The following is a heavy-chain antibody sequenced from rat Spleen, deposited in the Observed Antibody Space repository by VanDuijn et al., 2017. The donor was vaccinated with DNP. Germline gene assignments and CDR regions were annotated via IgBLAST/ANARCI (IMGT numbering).Heavy chain of an antibody. CDR1: GFTFSNYG. CDR2: ISTGGGNT. CDR3: ATHHYVYYGLLGYFDY. J-gene: IGHJ2*01. D-gene: IGHD1-6*01. V-gene: IGHV5S13*01. Sequence: EVQLVESGGGLVQPGRSLKLSCAASGFTFSNYGMAWVRQAPTKGLEWVASISTGGGNTYYRDSVKGRFTISRDNAKNTQYLQMDSLRSEDTATYYCATHHYVYYGLLGYFDYWGQGVMVTVSS.